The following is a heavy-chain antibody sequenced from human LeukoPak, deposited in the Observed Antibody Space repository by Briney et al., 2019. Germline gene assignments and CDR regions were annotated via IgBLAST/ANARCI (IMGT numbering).Heavy chain of an antibody. CDR3: ASSIHCSGGSCYVP. Sequence: GGSLRLSCAASGFTFDDYGMSWVRQAPGKGLEWVSGINWNGGSTGYADSVKGRFTISRDDAKNSLYLQMNSLRADDTAVYYCASSIHCSGGSCYVPWGQGTLVTVSS. CDR1: GFTFDDYG. J-gene: IGHJ4*02. CDR2: INWNGGST. V-gene: IGHV3-20*04. D-gene: IGHD2-15*01.